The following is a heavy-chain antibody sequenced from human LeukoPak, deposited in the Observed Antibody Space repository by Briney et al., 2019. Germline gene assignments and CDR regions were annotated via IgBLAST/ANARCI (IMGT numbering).Heavy chain of an antibody. D-gene: IGHD6-25*01. CDR2: ISAYNGNT. CDR3: ATIVAAGDWFDP. V-gene: IGHV1-18*01. CDR1: GYTFTSYG. J-gene: IGHJ5*02. Sequence: ASVKVSCKASGYTFTSYGISWVRQAPGQGLEWMGRISAYNGNTNYAQKLQGRVTMTTDTSTSTAYMELRSLRSDDTAVYYCATIVAAGDWFDPWGQGTLVTVSS.